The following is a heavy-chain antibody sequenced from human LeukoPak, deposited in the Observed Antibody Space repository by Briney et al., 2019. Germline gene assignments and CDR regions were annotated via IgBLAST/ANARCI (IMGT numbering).Heavy chain of an antibody. CDR1: GFTFSSYW. V-gene: IGHV3-7*03. CDR3: AREGNEDIVVVPAAIFGSDYFDY. CDR2: IRQDGSEK. J-gene: IGHJ4*02. D-gene: IGHD2-2*01. Sequence: GGSLRLSCAASGFTFSSYWMSWVRQAPGKGLEWVANIRQDGSEKYYVDSVKGRFTISRDNAKNSLYLQMNSLRADDTAVYYCAREGNEDIVVVPAAIFGSDYFDYWGQGTLVTVS.